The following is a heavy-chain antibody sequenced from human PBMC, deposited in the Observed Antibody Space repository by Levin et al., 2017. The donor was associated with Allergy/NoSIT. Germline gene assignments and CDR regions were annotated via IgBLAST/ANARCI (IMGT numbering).Heavy chain of an antibody. CDR3: ARDRVLDY. CDR1: GFIFSNYA. V-gene: IGHV3-30*03. Sequence: GGSLRLSCAASGFIFSNYAMHWVRQAPGKGLEWLAILSYSGKDEYIADSVKGRFTISRDNSKNTLTLQMNSLRPDDTAVYYCARDRVLDYWGQGTLVTVSS. J-gene: IGHJ4*02. CDR2: LSYSGKDE.